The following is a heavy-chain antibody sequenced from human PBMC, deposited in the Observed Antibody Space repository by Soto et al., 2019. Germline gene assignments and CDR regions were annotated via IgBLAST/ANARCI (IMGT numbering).Heavy chain of an antibody. V-gene: IGHV1-69*12. CDR1: GGTFSSYA. CDR2: IIPIFGTA. Sequence: QVQLVQSGAEVKKPGSSVKVSCKASGGTFSSYAISWVRQAPGQGLEWMGGIIPIFGTANYAQKFQGRVTITADESTSTGDMELSRLRSEDTAVYYCAGAADYDILTGTRWFDPWGQGTLVTVSS. CDR3: AGAADYDILTGTRWFDP. D-gene: IGHD3-9*01. J-gene: IGHJ5*02.